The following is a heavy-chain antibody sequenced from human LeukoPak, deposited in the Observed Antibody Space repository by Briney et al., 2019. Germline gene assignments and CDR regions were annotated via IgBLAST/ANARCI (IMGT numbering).Heavy chain of an antibody. CDR1: GGSISSGDYY. CDR2: IYYSGST. V-gene: IGHV4-30-4*01. D-gene: IGHD2-2*01. Sequence: SQTLSLTCTVSGGSISSGDYYWSWIRQPPGKGLEWIGYIYYSGSTYYNPSLKSRVTISVDTSKNQFSLKLSSVTAADTAVYYCARVIVGVVPAAITFDPWGQGTLVTVSS. J-gene: IGHJ5*02. CDR3: ARVIVGVVPAAITFDP.